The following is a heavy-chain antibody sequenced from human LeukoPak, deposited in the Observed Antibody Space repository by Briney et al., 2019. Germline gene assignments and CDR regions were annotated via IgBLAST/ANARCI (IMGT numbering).Heavy chain of an antibody. D-gene: IGHD3-10*01. CDR2: ISAYNGNT. CDR1: GYTFTSYG. V-gene: IGHV1-18*04. Sequence: ASVRVSCTASGYTFTSYGISWGRQAPGQGLERMGWISAYNGNTNYAQKLQGRVTMTTDTSMSTAYMELRSLRSDDTAVYYCARRAYDSGAWFGVPPSYYYFGMDVWGKGTTVTVSS. CDR3: ARRAYDSGAWFGVPPSYYYFGMDV. J-gene: IGHJ6*04.